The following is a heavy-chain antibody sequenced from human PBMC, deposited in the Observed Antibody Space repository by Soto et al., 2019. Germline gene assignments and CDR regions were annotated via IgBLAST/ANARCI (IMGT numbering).Heavy chain of an antibody. J-gene: IGHJ4*02. CDR1: GDSINNYY. D-gene: IGHD5-12*01. CDR3: ARGGAVATTAHFDH. V-gene: IGHV4-4*07. Sequence: SETLSLTCTVSGDSINNYYWSWMRLPAGKGLEWIGRIYSNGNTYYNPSLKSRVSMSVDTSKNQFSLILKTVTAAGTAVYYCARGGAVATTAHFDHWGQGTLVTVSS. CDR2: IYSNGNT.